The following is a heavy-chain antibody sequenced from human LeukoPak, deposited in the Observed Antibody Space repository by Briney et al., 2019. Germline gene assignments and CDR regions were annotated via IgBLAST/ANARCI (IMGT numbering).Heavy chain of an antibody. V-gene: IGHV3-53*04. Sequence: PGGSLRLSCAASGFTVSSNYMTWVRQAPGKGLEWVSLIYSAGGTYYTDSVKGRFTISGHSSKNTLYLQMNSLRGEDTAVYYCARFLGRITISGVVPYGMDVWGQGTTVTVSS. J-gene: IGHJ6*02. D-gene: IGHD3-3*01. CDR2: IYSAGGT. CDR3: ARFLGRITISGVVPYGMDV. CDR1: GFTVSSNY.